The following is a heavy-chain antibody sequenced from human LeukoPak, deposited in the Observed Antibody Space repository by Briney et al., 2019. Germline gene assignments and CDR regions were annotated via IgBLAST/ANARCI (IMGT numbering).Heavy chain of an antibody. V-gene: IGHV4-61*05. J-gene: IGHJ4*02. Sequence: PSETLSLTCTVSGGSISSSTYYWGWIRQPPGKGLEWIGYIYYGGGTVYSPALKSRATVSLDTSKNQFSLKLGSVTAADTAVYYCARVRGSNWSHFDYWGQGTLVTVSS. CDR1: GGSISSSTYY. CDR2: IYYGGGT. D-gene: IGHD6-13*01. CDR3: ARVRGSNWSHFDY.